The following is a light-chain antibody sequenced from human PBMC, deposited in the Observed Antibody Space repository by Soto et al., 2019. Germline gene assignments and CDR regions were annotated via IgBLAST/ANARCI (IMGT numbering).Light chain of an antibody. V-gene: IGLV1-40*01. CDR1: SSNIGAGYD. CDR3: QSYGSSLSVLV. Sequence: QSVLTQPPSVSGAPGQGVTISCAGTSSNIGAGYDVHWYQQVPGTAPKLLIYTNSNRPSGVPDRFSGSKSGTSASLAITGLQDADEADYYCQSYGSSLSVLVFGGGTKLTVL. CDR2: TNS. J-gene: IGLJ3*02.